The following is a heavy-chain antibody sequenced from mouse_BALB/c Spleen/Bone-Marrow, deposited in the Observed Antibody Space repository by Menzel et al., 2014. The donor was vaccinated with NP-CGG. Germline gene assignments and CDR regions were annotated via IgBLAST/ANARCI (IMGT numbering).Heavy chain of an antibody. Sequence: EVMLVESGGGLVQPGGSLKLSCAASGFDFSGYWMSWVRQAPGKGLEWIGETNPDSSTINYTPSLKDKFIISRDNAKNTLYLQMSKVRSEDTALYYCARLNYYGSLFVWGAGTTVTVSS. J-gene: IGHJ1*01. CDR3: ARLNYYGSLFV. CDR2: TNPDSSTI. D-gene: IGHD1-1*01. V-gene: IGHV4-1*02. CDR1: GFDFSGYW.